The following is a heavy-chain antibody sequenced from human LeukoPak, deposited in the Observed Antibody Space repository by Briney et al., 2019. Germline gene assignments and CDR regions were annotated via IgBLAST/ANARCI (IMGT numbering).Heavy chain of an antibody. Sequence: GGSLRLSCAASGFTFSSYSMNWVRQAPGKGLEWVSSISSSSSYIYYADSVKGRFTISRDNAKNSLYLQMNSLRAEGTAVYYCARYYYGSGYYYYYYMDVWGKGTTVTISS. D-gene: IGHD3-10*01. CDR3: ARYYYGSGYYYYYYMDV. CDR1: GFTFSSYS. V-gene: IGHV3-21*01. CDR2: ISSSSSYI. J-gene: IGHJ6*03.